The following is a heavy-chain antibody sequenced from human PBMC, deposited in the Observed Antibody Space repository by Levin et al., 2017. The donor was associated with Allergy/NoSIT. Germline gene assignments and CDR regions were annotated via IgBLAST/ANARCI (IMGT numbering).Heavy chain of an antibody. CDR1: GYTFTSYG. Sequence: GESLKISCKASGYTFTSYGISWVRQAPGQGLEWMGWISAYNGNTNYAQKLQGRVTMTTDTSTSTAYMELRSLRSDDTAVYYCARGLFGYSYGGGLGYWGQGTLVTVSS. D-gene: IGHD5-18*01. V-gene: IGHV1-18*01. CDR2: ISAYNGNT. J-gene: IGHJ4*02. CDR3: ARGLFGYSYGGGLGY.